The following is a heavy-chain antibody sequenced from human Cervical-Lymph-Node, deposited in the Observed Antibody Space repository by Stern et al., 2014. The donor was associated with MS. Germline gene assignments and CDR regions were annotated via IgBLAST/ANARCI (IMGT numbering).Heavy chain of an antibody. V-gene: IGHV3-23*04. Sequence: EVQLEESGGGLVQPGGSLRLSCAASGFTFSSYAMSWVRQAPGKGLEWVSAISGSGGSTYYADSVKGRFTISRDNSKNTLYLQMNSLRAEDTAVYYCAKEEGIAAAAGTEFDYWGQGTLVTVSS. CDR1: GFTFSSYA. J-gene: IGHJ4*02. D-gene: IGHD6-13*01. CDR3: AKEEGIAAAAGTEFDY. CDR2: ISGSGGST.